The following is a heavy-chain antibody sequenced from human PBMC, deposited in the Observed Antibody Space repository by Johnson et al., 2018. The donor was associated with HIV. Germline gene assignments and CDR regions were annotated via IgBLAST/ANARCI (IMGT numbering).Heavy chain of an antibody. Sequence: QVQLVESGGGLVQPGGSLRLSCAASGFTFSSYWMSWIRQTPGKGLEWVSYISSSGPTVYYADSVKGRFSISRDNAKHSLYLQMNSLKTEDTAVYYCASSIPRPGWVDAFDIWGQGTMGTVSS. V-gene: IGHV3-11*01. CDR2: ISSSGPTV. D-gene: IGHD1-14*01. CDR3: ASSIPRPGWVDAFDI. J-gene: IGHJ3*02. CDR1: GFTFSSYW.